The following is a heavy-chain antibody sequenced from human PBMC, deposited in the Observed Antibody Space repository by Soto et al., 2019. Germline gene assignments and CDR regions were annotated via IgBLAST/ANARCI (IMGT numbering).Heavy chain of an antibody. CDR1: GGSVSSGSYY. D-gene: IGHD3-22*01. V-gene: IGHV4-61*01. CDR3: ARELYYYDSSGYYYGAGWFDP. Sequence: PSETLSLTCTVSGGSVSSGSYYWGWIRQPPGKGLEWIGYIYYSGSTSYNPSLKSRVTISVDTSKDQFSLKLSSVTAADTAVYYCARELYYYDSSGYYYGAGWFDPWGQGTLVTVSS. CDR2: IYYSGST. J-gene: IGHJ5*02.